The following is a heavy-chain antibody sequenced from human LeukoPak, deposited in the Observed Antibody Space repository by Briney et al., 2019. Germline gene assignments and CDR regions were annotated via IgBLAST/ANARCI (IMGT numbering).Heavy chain of an antibody. Sequence: SETLSLTCTVSGGSLSYYWNWIRQPPGKGLEWIGYIYYRGNTNYNPSLTRRLTISVDTSKNQFSLKLSSVTAADSALYYCVRDRDGFYYFDYWGQGTLVTVSS. CDR3: VRDRDGFYYFDY. CDR2: IYYRGNT. V-gene: IGHV4-59*03. D-gene: IGHD5-24*01. CDR1: GGSLSYY. J-gene: IGHJ4*02.